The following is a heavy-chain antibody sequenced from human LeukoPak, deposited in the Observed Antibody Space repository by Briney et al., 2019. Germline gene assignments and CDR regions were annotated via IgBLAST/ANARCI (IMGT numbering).Heavy chain of an antibody. CDR3: AGNSGWLPNRVDY. J-gene: IGHJ4*02. D-gene: IGHD6-19*01. V-gene: IGHV4-59*01. CDR2: ISYTALP. Sequence: SETLSLTCTVSGGSISSYYWRWVRQPPGKGLECIGYISYTALPNYPPSLKSRVTISVHTSKSHFSLNLSSVTAADTAVYYCAGNSGWLPNRVDYWGQGTLVTVSS. CDR1: GGSISSYY.